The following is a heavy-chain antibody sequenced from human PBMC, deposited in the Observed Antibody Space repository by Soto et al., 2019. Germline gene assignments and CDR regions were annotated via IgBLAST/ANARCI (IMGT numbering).Heavy chain of an antibody. D-gene: IGHD5-12*01. Sequence: ASVKVSCKAGGYTFSDYYIQWVRQAPGQGLEYMGWISPKSGGAAYAQKFQGRVTITADESTSTAYMELSSLRSEDTAVYYCARDSDGYSGYDLEDNYYYYYGMDVWGQGTTVTVSS. V-gene: IGHV1-2*02. CDR2: ISPKSGGA. CDR3: ARDSDGYSGYDLEDNYYYYYGMDV. CDR1: GYTFSDYY. J-gene: IGHJ6*02.